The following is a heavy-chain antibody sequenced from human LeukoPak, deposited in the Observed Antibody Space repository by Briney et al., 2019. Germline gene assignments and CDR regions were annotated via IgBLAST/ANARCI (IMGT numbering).Heavy chain of an antibody. CDR2: IYYSGST. D-gene: IGHD3-22*01. Sequence: SQTLSLTCTVSGGSISSGGYYWSWIRQHPGKGLEWIGNIYYSGSTYYSPSLKSRVTMSVDTSKNQFSLTLISVTAADTAVYFCARAAPNYYDSSGSLRNPYFDYWGQGTLVTVSS. CDR1: GGSISSGGYY. J-gene: IGHJ4*02. CDR3: ARAAPNYYDSSGSLRNPYFDY. V-gene: IGHV4-31*03.